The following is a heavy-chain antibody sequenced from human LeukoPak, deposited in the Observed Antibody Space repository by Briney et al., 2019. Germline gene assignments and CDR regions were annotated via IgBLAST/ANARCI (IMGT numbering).Heavy chain of an antibody. J-gene: IGHJ4*02. V-gene: IGHV1-69*04. CDR3: ARDRGYYDSSGYYLSDPVGY. CDR2: IIPILGIA. CDR1: GGTFSSYA. D-gene: IGHD3-22*01. Sequence: SVKVSCKASGGTFSSYAISWVRQAPGQGLEWMGGIIPILGIANYAQKSQGRVTITADKSTSTAYMELSSLRSEDTAVYYCARDRGYYDSSGYYLSDPVGYWGQGTLVTVSS.